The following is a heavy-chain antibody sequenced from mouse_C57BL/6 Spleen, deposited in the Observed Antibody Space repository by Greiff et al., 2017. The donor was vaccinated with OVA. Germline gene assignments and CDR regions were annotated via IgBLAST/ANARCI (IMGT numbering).Heavy chain of an antibody. Sequence: QVQLKQSGAELVRPGTSVKVSCKASGYAFTNYLIEWVKQRPGQGLEWIGVINPGSGGTNYNEKFKGKATLTADKSSSTAYMQLSSLTSEDSAVYFCARNLVGYFDYWGQGTTLTVSS. J-gene: IGHJ2*01. D-gene: IGHD1-1*02. V-gene: IGHV1-54*01. CDR3: ARNLVGYFDY. CDR2: INPGSGGT. CDR1: GYAFTNYL.